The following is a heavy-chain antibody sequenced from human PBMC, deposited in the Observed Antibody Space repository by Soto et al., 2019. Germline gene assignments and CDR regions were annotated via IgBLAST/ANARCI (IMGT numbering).Heavy chain of an antibody. J-gene: IGHJ3*02. CDR1: GFTFSSYG. V-gene: IGHV3-30*18. CDR2: ILYDGSNK. Sequence: QVQLVEYGGGVVQPGRSLRLSCAASGFTFSSYGMHWVRQAPGKGLEWVAGILYDGSNKYYADSVKGRFTIYRDNSKNTLYLQMNSLRAEDTAVYYCAKDEAGYCTNGVCYWDAFDIWGQGTMVTVSS. CDR3: AKDEAGYCTNGVCYWDAFDI. D-gene: IGHD2-8*01.